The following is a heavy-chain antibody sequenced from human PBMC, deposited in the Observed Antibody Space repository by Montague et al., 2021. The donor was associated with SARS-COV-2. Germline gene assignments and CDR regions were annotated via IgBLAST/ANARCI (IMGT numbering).Heavy chain of an antibody. CDR1: GFIVSANY. CDR2: MYSSGTI. Sequence: SLRLSCAASGFIVSANYMTWVRQAPGKGLEWVSVMYSSGTIYYXXXVXXRFTISRDNSKNTLYLQMNSLRADDTAVYYCAGKVLVGTGNYGMDVWGLGTTVTVSS. D-gene: IGHD1-1*01. J-gene: IGHJ6*02. CDR3: AGKVLVGTGNYGMDV. V-gene: IGHV3-53*01.